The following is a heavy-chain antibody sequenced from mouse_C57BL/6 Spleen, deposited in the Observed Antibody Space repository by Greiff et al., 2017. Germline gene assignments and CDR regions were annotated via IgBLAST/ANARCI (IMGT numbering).Heavy chain of an antibody. V-gene: IGHV1-26*01. Sequence: EVKLQQSGPELVKPGASVKISCKASGYTFTDYYMNWVKQSHGKSLEWIGDISPNNGGTCYNQKFKGKATLTVDKSSSTAYMELRSLTSEASAVYWCAGEEDSFAYWGQGTLVTVSA. CDR2: ISPNNGGT. CDR3: AGEEDSFAY. J-gene: IGHJ3*01. CDR1: GYTFTDYY.